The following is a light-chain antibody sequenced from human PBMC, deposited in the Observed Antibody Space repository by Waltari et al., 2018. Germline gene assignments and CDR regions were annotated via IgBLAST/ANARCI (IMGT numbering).Light chain of an antibody. CDR3: SSYRSTISVV. Sequence: QSALTQPASVSGSPGQSITISCTGTRSDIGDYNYVSWYQQHPGKAPKLNIFDVTNRPSGVSDGFSGSSSGDTASLTISELQAEDEGDYCCSSYRSTISVVFGGGTKVTVL. CDR1: RSDIGDYNY. V-gene: IGLV2-14*03. J-gene: IGLJ2*01. CDR2: DVT.